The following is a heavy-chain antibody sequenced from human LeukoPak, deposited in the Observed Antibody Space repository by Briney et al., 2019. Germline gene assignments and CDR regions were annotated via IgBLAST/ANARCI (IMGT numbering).Heavy chain of an antibody. V-gene: IGHV3-7*01. Sequence: PGGSLRLSCAASGFTFSSYWMSWVRQAPGKGLEWVANIKQDGSEKYYVDSVKGRFTISRDNAKNSLYLQMNSLRAEDTAVYYCAKDPSIAPWYVRGQGTLVTVSS. CDR1: GFTFSSYW. CDR3: AKDPSIAPWYV. D-gene: IGHD6-13*01. J-gene: IGHJ4*02. CDR2: IKQDGSEK.